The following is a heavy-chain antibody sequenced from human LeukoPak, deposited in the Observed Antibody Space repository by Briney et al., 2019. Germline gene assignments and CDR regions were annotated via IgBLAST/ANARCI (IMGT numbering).Heavy chain of an antibody. CDR2: IYSGGST. D-gene: IGHD3-16*01. CDR3: ARASIPPGGFDY. J-gene: IGHJ4*02. CDR1: GGSFSGYY. Sequence: PSETLSLTCAVYGGSFSGYYWSWVRQAPGKGLEWVSVIYSGGSTYYADSVKGRFTISRDNSKNTLYLQMNSLRAEDTAVYYCARASIPPGGFDYWGQGTLVTVSS. V-gene: IGHV3-66*01.